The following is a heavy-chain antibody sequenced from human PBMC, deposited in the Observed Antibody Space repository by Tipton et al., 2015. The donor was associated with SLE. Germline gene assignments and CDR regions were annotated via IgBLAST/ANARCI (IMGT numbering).Heavy chain of an antibody. CDR1: GGSITRSGNY. Sequence: PSLTCTVSGGSITRSGNYWGWIRQPPGKGLEWIGSIYSSGTTYYNPSPKSRVTISVDTSKNQFSLQLRSVTAADTAKYFCARETCSGGSCALDYWGPGSLVTVSS. CDR2: IYSSGTT. D-gene: IGHD2-15*01. V-gene: IGHV4-39*07. CDR3: ARETCSGGSCALDY. J-gene: IGHJ4*02.